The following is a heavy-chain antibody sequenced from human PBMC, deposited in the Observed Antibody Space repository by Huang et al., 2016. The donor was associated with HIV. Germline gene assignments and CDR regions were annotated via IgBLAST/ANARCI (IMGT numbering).Heavy chain of an antibody. D-gene: IGHD5-18*01. CDR1: SGSISDHY. Sequence: QVQLQESGPGLVKPSETLSLTCTVSSGSISDHYWSWIRQPPGKGLEWIGSIYYSGSTNDNASLESRVTMLVDTSENQLSLKVSSVTAADTAMYYCARGGYTYGFYWYFDLWGRGTLVTVSS. CDR2: IYYSGST. J-gene: IGHJ2*01. V-gene: IGHV4-59*11. CDR3: ARGGYTYGFYWYFDL.